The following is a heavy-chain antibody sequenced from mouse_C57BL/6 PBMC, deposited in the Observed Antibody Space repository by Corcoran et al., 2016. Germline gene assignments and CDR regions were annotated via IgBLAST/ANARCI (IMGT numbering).Heavy chain of an antibody. V-gene: IGHV9-3*01. CDR2: INTYSGVP. D-gene: IGHD1-1*01. CDR1: GYTFTTYG. CDR3: ARRDYGSTPGFAY. J-gene: IGHJ3*01. Sequence: QIQLVQSGPELKKPGETVKISCKASGYTFTTYGMSWVKQAPGKGLKWMGWINTYSGVPTYADDFKGRFAFSLETSASTAYLQINNLKKEDTATYFCARRDYGSTPGFAYWGQGTLVTVSA.